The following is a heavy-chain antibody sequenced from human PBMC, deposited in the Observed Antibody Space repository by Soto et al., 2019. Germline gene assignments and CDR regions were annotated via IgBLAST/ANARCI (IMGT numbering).Heavy chain of an antibody. CDR1: GGTFSSYA. Sequence: VASVKVSCKASGGTFSSYAISWVRQAPGQGLEWMGGIIPIFGTANYAQKFQGRVTITADKSTSTAYMELSSPRSEDTAVYYCARDRYDYDFYYYYYGMDVWGQGTTVTVSS. CDR3: ARDRYDYDFYYYYYGMDV. V-gene: IGHV1-69*06. J-gene: IGHJ6*02. D-gene: IGHD3-3*01. CDR2: IIPIFGTA.